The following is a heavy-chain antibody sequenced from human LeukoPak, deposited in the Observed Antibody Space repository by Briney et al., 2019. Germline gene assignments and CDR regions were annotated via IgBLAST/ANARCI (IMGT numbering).Heavy chain of an antibody. CDR1: GFTFSSYG. D-gene: IGHD6-19*01. Sequence: PGGSLRLSCAASGFTFSSYGMHWVRQAPGKGLEWVAFIRYDGSNKYYADSVKGRFTISRDNAKNSLYLQMNSLRAEDTALYYCAKDFIAVAGKGVFDYWGQGTLVTVSS. CDR2: IRYDGSNK. CDR3: AKDFIAVAGKGVFDY. V-gene: IGHV3-30*02. J-gene: IGHJ4*02.